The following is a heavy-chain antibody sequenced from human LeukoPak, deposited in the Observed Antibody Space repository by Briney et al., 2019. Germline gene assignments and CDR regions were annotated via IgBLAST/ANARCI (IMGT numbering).Heavy chain of an antibody. CDR2: ISAYNGNT. Sequence: ASVKVTCKASGYTFTNYYMQWVRQAPGQGLEWMGWISAYNGNTNYAQKLQGRVTMTTDTSTSTAYMELRSLRSDDTAVYYCARGDYGSWYSHYFDYWGQGTLVTVSS. D-gene: IGHD6-13*01. J-gene: IGHJ4*02. CDR3: ARGDYGSWYSHYFDY. V-gene: IGHV1-18*01. CDR1: GYTFTNYY.